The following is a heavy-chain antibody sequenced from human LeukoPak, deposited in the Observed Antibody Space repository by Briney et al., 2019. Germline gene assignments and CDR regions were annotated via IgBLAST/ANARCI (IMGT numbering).Heavy chain of an antibody. CDR3: ARVASAYYPFDY. Sequence: ASVKVSCKASDYAFISYATTWVRQAPGQGLEWMGWISTYNANTNYAQKLQGRVTMTTDTSTNTAYMELRSLRSDDTAVYYCARVASAYYPFDYWGQGTLVTVSS. D-gene: IGHD3-22*01. J-gene: IGHJ4*02. V-gene: IGHV1-18*01. CDR2: ISTYNANT. CDR1: DYAFISYA.